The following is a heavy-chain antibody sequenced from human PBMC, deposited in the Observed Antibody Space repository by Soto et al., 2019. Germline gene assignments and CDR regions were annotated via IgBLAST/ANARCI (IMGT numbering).Heavy chain of an antibody. Sequence: ASVKLSCKASGYTFTSYAMHWVRHAPGQRLEWMGRINTVHGKAKYSQKFQGRVTITADKSTSTAYMELSSLRSEDTAVYYCARGRGSTWSRNFDCWGQGTLVTVSS. V-gene: IGHV1-3*04. CDR2: INTVHGKA. D-gene: IGHD2-15*01. CDR1: GYTFTSYA. J-gene: IGHJ4*01. CDR3: ARGRGSTWSRNFDC.